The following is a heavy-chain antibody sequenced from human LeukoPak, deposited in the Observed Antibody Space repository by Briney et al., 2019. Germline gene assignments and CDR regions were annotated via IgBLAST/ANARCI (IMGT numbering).Heavy chain of an antibody. D-gene: IGHD1-7*01. CDR3: ARGVYPGVGIAGTTGDY. CDR1: GGSISSGGYY. CDR2: IYHSGST. Sequence: PSETLSLTCTVSGGSISSGGYYWSWIRQPPGKGLEWIGYIYHSGSTYYNPSLKSRVTISVDRSKNQFSLKLSSVTAADTAVYYCARGVYPGVGIAGTTGDYWGQGTLVTVSS. J-gene: IGHJ4*02. V-gene: IGHV4-30-2*01.